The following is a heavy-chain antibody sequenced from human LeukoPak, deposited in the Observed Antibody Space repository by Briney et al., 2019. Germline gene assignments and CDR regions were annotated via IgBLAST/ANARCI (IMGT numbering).Heavy chain of an antibody. Sequence: GESLKISCKGSGYSFTSYWIGWVRQLPGKGLEWMGIIYPGDSDTRYSPSFQGQVTISADKSISTAYLQWSSLKASDTAMYYCATPSIVGATWNDAFDIWGQGTMVTVSS. V-gene: IGHV5-51*01. J-gene: IGHJ3*02. CDR2: IYPGDSDT. CDR3: ATPSIVGATWNDAFDI. D-gene: IGHD1-26*01. CDR1: GYSFTSYW.